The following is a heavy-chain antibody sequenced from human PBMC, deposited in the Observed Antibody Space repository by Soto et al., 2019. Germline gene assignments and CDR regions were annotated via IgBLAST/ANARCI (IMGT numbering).Heavy chain of an antibody. J-gene: IGHJ5*02. Sequence: SETLSLTCTVSGGSISSYYGSWIRQPPGKGLEWIGYIYYSGSTNYNPSLKSRVTISVDTSKNQFSLKLSSVTAADTAVYYCARRWGQGFDPWGPGTLVTVSS. CDR1: GGSISSYY. V-gene: IGHV4-59*08. CDR2: IYYSGST. D-gene: IGHD7-27*01. CDR3: ARRWGQGFDP.